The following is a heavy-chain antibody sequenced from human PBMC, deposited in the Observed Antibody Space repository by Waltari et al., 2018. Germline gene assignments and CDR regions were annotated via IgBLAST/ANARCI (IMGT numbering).Heavy chain of an antibody. CDR2: IYYDGNT. D-gene: IGHD2-2*01. CDR3: ARQGLYCRSSNCVGLDFSH. J-gene: IGHJ4*02. Sequence: QESGPGLLKPSETLSLTCAVSGGSVTDTSYFWGWIRQAPGKGLEWLGNIYYDGNTNYNPSLTSRVSISVDTSQKQFSLKLTSVTATDTAVYYCARQGLYCRSSNCVGLDFSHWGQGTLVAVS. V-gene: IGHV4-39*01. CDR1: GGSVTDTSYF.